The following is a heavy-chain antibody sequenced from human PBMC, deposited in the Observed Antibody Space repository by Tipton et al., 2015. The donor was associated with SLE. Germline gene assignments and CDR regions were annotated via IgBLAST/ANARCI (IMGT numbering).Heavy chain of an antibody. V-gene: IGHV3-43*02. CDR3: AREASGYSYGGGYYFDY. J-gene: IGHJ4*02. D-gene: IGHD5-18*01. Sequence: SLRLSCAASGFTFDDYAMHWVRQAPGKGLEWVSLISGDGDITYYADSVKGRFTISRDNSKNTLYLQMNSLRAEDTALYYCAREASGYSYGGGYYFDYWGQGALVTVSS. CDR2: ISGDGDIT. CDR1: GFTFDDYA.